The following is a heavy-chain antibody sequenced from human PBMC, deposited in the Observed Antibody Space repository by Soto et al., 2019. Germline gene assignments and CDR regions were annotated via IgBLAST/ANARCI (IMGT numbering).Heavy chain of an antibody. J-gene: IGHJ4*02. D-gene: IGHD3-10*01. CDR1: GFSFNDYF. V-gene: IGHV3-11*01. CDR3: VRAGTYYETSGNDY. CDR2: ISSSGSTK. Sequence: QVQLVESGGGLVKPGGSLRLSCSASGFSFNDYFMSWIRQAPGKGLEWLSYISSSGSTKYYADSVKGRFTISRDNAKNSLYLQMNSLRAEDTAVYYCVRAGTYYETSGNDYWGQGTLVTVAS.